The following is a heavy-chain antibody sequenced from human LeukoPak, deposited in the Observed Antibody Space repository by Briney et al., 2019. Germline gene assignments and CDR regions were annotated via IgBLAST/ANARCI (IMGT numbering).Heavy chain of an antibody. CDR3: ARDPAGYSSSWYRSTSPYYYYMDV. CDR1: GYTFTSYG. V-gene: IGHV1-18*01. CDR2: ISAYNGNT. Sequence: GASVTVSCKASGYTFTSYGISWVRQAPGQGLEWMGWISAYNGNTNYAQKLQGRVTMTTDTSTSTAYMELRSLRSDDTAVYYCARDPAGYSSSWYRSTSPYYYYMDVWGKGTTVTVSS. D-gene: IGHD6-13*01. J-gene: IGHJ6*03.